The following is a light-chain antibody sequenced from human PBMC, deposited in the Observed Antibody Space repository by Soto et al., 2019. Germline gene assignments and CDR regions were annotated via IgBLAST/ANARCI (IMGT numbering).Light chain of an antibody. J-gene: IGLJ1*01. CDR2: DVS. CDR3: CSSAGTFYV. V-gene: IGLV2-11*01. Sequence: QSALTQPRSVSGSPGQSVTISCTGKSSDIGGHISVSWFQRHPGKAPKLMIYDVSKRPSGVPDRFSGSKSGNTASLTISGLQAEDEADYYCCSSAGTFYVFGTGTKVTVL. CDR1: SSDIGGHIS.